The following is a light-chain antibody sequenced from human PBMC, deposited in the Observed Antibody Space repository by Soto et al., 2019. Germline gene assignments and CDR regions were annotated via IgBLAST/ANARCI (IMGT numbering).Light chain of an antibody. CDR2: GVS. J-gene: IGKJ5*01. CDR1: QSVDTN. CDR3: QQYKSWPIT. V-gene: IGKV3D-15*01. Sequence: EIVMTQSPATLSLSPGDTATLSCRASQSVDTNLAWYVQKPGQAPRRLIYGVSTWGTGVTARFSGSGSGTEFTLTISSLQSEDFAIYYCQQYKSWPITFGQGTRLEIE.